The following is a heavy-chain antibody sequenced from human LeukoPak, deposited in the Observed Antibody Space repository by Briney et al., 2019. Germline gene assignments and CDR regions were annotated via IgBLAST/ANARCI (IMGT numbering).Heavy chain of an antibody. CDR1: GFTFSSYA. CDR3: ARDPFTGWLQYYYFDY. J-gene: IGHJ4*02. CDR2: ISYDGSNK. V-gene: IGHV3-30-3*01. D-gene: IGHD5-24*01. Sequence: GGSLRLSCAASGFTFSSYAMHWVRQAPGKGLEWVAVISYDGSNKYYADSVKGRFTISRDNSKNTLYLQMNSLRAEDTAVYYCARDPFTGWLQYYYFDYWGQGTLVAVSS.